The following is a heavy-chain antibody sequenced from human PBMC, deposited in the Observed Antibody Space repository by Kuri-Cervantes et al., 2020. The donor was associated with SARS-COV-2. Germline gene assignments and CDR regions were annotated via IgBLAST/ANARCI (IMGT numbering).Heavy chain of an antibody. V-gene: IGHV2-70*01. D-gene: IGHD3-10*01. J-gene: IGHJ6*02. CDR1: GFSLSTSGVG. CDR2: IDWDDDK. Sequence: SGPTLVKPTQTLTLTCTFSGFSLSTSGVGVGWIRQPPGKALEWLAPIDWDDDKYYSTSLKTRLTISKDTSKNQVVLTMTNMDPVDTATYYCARIKMSITMVRGEYYYYYYGMDVWGQGTTVTVSS. CDR3: ARIKMSITMVRGEYYYYYYGMDV.